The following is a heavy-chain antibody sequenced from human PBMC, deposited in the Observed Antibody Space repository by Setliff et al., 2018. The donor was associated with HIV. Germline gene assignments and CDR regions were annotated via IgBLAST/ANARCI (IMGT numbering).Heavy chain of an antibody. J-gene: IGHJ3*02. Sequence: SETLSLTCTVSGGSFTSRGYYWGWIRQPPGKGLEWIGSIFYSGLTYYNPSLKSRVTISVDTSKNQFSLNLTSVTAADTAVYYCARSKTFYDFWGGYYTHGAFKIWGLGTMVTVSS. CDR2: IFYSGLT. CDR1: GGSFTSRGYY. D-gene: IGHD3-3*01. CDR3: ARSKTFYDFWGGYYTHGAFKI. V-gene: IGHV4-39*01.